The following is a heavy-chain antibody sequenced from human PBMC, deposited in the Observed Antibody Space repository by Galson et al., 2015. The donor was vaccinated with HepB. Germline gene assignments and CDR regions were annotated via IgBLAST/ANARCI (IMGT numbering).Heavy chain of an antibody. CDR3: ARMVRDYDSSGYFH. D-gene: IGHD3-22*01. CDR2: IYYGGST. Sequence: ETLSLTCPVSGGFISSSSYYWGWIRQPPGKGLEWIGSIYYGGSTYYNPSLKSRVTVSVDTSRNQFSLKLSSVTAADTAVYYCARMVRDYDSSGYFHWGQGTLVTVSS. V-gene: IGHV4-39*01. CDR1: GGFISSSSYY. J-gene: IGHJ1*01.